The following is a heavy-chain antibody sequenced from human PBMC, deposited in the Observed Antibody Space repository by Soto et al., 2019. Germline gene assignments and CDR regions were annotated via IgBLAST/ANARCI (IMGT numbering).Heavy chain of an antibody. J-gene: IGHJ6*02. CDR2: IKSKTDGGTT. D-gene: IGHD3-22*01. Sequence: GGSLRLSCAASGFTFSNAWMSWVRQAPGKGLEWVGRIKSKTDGGTTDYAAPVKGRFTISRDDSKNTLYLQMNSLKTEDTAVYYCTTDILLHRSGDYKDYYYYYGMDDWGQGTTVTVSS. V-gene: IGHV3-15*01. CDR3: TTDILLHRSGDYKDYYYYYGMDD. CDR1: GFTFSNAW.